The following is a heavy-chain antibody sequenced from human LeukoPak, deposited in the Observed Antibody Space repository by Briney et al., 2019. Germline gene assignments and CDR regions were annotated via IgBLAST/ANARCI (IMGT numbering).Heavy chain of an antibody. V-gene: IGHV3-53*01. Sequence: GGSLRLSCAASGFTVSSNYMSWVRQAPGKGLEWVSVIYSGGSTYYADSVKGRFTISRDNSKNTLYLQMNSLRAEDTAVYYCATTEGFRGVWGSYAPWSYYYYGMDVWGQGTTVTVSS. CDR1: GFTVSSNY. CDR2: IYSGGST. CDR3: ATTEGFRGVWGSYAPWSYYYYGMDV. D-gene: IGHD3-16*01. J-gene: IGHJ6*02.